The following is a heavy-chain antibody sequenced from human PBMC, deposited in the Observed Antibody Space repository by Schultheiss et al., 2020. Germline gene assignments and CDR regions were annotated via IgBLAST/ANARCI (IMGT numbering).Heavy chain of an antibody. D-gene: IGHD4-17*01. CDR2: IWYDGSNK. Sequence: GGSLRLSCAASGFTFSSYSMHWVRQAPGKGLEWVAVIWYDGSNKYYADSVKGRFTISRDNSKNTLYLQMNSLRAEDTAVYYCARDLRNDYGDYGYNWFDPWGQGTLVTVSS. CDR1: GFTFSSYS. CDR3: ARDLRNDYGDYGYNWFDP. J-gene: IGHJ5*02. V-gene: IGHV3-33*08.